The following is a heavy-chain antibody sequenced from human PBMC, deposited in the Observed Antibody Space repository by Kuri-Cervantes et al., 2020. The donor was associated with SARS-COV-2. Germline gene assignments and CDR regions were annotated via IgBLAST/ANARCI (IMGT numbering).Heavy chain of an antibody. J-gene: IGHJ5*02. CDR3: AKEVEQLVPWFDP. CDR1: GFTFSSYS. V-gene: IGHV3-48*01. CDR2: ISSSSSTI. Sequence: GESLKISCAASGFTFSSYSMNWVRQAPGKGLEWVSYISSSSSTIYYADSVKGRFTISRDNAKNSLYLQMNSLGAEDTAVYYCAKEVEQLVPWFDPWGQGTLVTVSS. D-gene: IGHD6-6*01.